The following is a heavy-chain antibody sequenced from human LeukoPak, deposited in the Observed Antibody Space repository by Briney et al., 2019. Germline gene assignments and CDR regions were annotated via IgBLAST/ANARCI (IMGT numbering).Heavy chain of an antibody. V-gene: IGHV3-48*04. Sequence: GGSLRLSCAASGFTFSSYSMNWVRQAPGKGLEWVSYISSSSSTIYYADSVKGRFTISRDNAKNSLYLQMNSLRAEDTAVYYCARAGSYGPYYFDYWGQGTLVTVSS. CDR3: ARAGSYGPYYFDY. CDR1: GFTFSSYS. J-gene: IGHJ4*02. CDR2: ISSSSSTI. D-gene: IGHD1-26*01.